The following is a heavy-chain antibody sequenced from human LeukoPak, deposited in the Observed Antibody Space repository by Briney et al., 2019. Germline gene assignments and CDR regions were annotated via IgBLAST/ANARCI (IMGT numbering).Heavy chain of an antibody. Sequence: ASVTLSCKASGYTFSNYGISWQRQAPGQGLEWMGWISGSIGNTNYAQKFQGRVTMTTDTSRSTAYMELRSLSSDDTAMYYCARHLRRSKLLYEENNWFDPWGQGTQVTVSS. CDR2: ISGSIGNT. J-gene: IGHJ5*02. CDR1: GYTFSNYG. CDR3: ARHLRRSKLLYEENNWFDP. V-gene: IGHV1-18*01. D-gene: IGHD2-2*02.